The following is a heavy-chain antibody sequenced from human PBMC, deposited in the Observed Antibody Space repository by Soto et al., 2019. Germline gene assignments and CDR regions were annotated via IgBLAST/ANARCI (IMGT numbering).Heavy chain of an antibody. CDR3: ARENVPAAALTVGMDG. CDR1: GGSISSGGYY. D-gene: IGHD2-2*01. Sequence: SETLSLTCTVSGGSISSGGYYWSWIRQHPGKGLEWIGYIYYSGSTYYNPSLKSRVTISVDTSKNQFSLKLSSVTAADTAVYYCARENVPAAALTVGMDGWGQGTTVTVSS. J-gene: IGHJ6*02. V-gene: IGHV4-31*03. CDR2: IYYSGST.